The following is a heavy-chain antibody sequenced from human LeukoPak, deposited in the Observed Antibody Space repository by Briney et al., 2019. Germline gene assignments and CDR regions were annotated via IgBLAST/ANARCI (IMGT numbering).Heavy chain of an antibody. Sequence: GASVKVSCKASGYTFTDYYMHWVRQAPGQGLEWMGWIIPNSGGTNYAQKFQGRVTMTRDTSITTAYMELSRLRSDDTAVYYCVRVVRRAAAHAGNWFDPWGQGTLVTVSS. CDR2: IIPNSGGT. J-gene: IGHJ5*02. D-gene: IGHD6-13*01. CDR1: GYTFTDYY. CDR3: VRVVRRAAAHAGNWFDP. V-gene: IGHV1-2*02.